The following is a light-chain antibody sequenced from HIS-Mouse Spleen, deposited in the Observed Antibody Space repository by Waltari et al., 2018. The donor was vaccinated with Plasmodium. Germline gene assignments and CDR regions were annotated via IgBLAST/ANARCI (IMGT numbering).Light chain of an antibody. Sequence: DIQMTQSPSTLSASVGDRVTITCRASQSISSWLAWYPQKPGKAPKLLIYKASSLESGVPSRFSGSGSGTEFTLTISSLQPDDFATYYCQQYNSYQFGQGTKVEIK. J-gene: IGKJ1*01. CDR1: QSISSW. CDR3: QQYNSYQ. CDR2: KAS. V-gene: IGKV1-5*03.